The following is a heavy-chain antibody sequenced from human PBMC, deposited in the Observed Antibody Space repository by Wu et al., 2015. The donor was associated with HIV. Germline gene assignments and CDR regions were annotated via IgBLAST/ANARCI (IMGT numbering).Heavy chain of an antibody. D-gene: IGHD6-13*01. J-gene: IGHJ5*02. CDR2: MNPNSGNT. CDR3: ARGRAAAGPSALWFDP. Sequence: QVQLVQSGAEVKKPGASVKVSCKASGYTFTSYDINWVRQATGQGLEWMGWMNPNSGNTGYAQKFQGRVTMTRNTSISTAYMELSSLRSEDTAVYYCARGRAAAGPSALWFDPWGQGTLVTVSS. CDR1: GYTFTSYD. V-gene: IGHV1-8*01.